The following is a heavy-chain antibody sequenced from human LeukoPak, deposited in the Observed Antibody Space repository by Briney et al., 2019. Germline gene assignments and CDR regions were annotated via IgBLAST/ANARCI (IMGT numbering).Heavy chain of an antibody. CDR2: INHSGST. Sequence: GSLRLSCAASGFTFSSYWMHWVRQPPGKGLEWIGEINHSGSTNYNPSLKSRVTISVDTSKNQFSLKLSSVTAADTAVYYCAVSGSYYRSDYWGQGTLVTVSS. V-gene: IGHV4-34*08. CDR1: GFTFSSYW. D-gene: IGHD3-10*01. CDR3: AVSGSYYRSDY. J-gene: IGHJ4*02.